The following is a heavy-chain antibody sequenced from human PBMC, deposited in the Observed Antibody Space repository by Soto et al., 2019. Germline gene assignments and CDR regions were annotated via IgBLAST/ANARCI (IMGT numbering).Heavy chain of an antibody. J-gene: IGHJ5*02. D-gene: IGHD7-27*01. CDR1: GGSISSSSYF. CDR2: MYYSGTT. V-gene: IGHV4-39*01. CDR3: EIHGERTIPSLNWLDP. Sequence: QLQLQESGPGLVQPSETLSLTCTVSGGSISSSSYFWGWIRQPPGKGLEWSGSMYYSGTTYYNPSIKSRVTIAVYTYKNLIVLTLSSVTAADTALYYCEIHGERTIPSLNWLDPWGQGTLVTVSS.